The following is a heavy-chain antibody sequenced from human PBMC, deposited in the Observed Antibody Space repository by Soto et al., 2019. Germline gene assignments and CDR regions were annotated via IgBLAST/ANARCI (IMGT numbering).Heavy chain of an antibody. CDR3: ARIVLSSDYYGMDV. D-gene: IGHD6-6*01. Sequence: FGPTRVNPTQTLTLTGAFAGFSLSTSGMCVSWIRQPPGKALEWLARIDWDDDKYYSTSLKTRLTISKDTSKNQVVLTMTNMDPVDTATYYCARIVLSSDYYGMDVWGQGTTVTVSS. J-gene: IGHJ6*02. V-gene: IGHV2-70*11. CDR2: IDWDDDK. CDR1: GFSLSTSGMC.